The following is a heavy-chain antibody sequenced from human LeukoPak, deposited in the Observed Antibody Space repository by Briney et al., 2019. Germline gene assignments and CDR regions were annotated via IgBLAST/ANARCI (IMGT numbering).Heavy chain of an antibody. D-gene: IGHD3-10*01. Sequence: SETLSLTCAVYGGSFSGYYWSWIRQPPGKGLEWVGEINHSGSTNYNPSLKSRVTISVDTSKTQSSLKLSSVTAADTAVYYCARGNTVLLWFGVLDYWGQGTLVTVSS. J-gene: IGHJ4*02. V-gene: IGHV4-34*01. CDR1: GGSFSGYY. CDR2: INHSGST. CDR3: ARGNTVLLWFGVLDY.